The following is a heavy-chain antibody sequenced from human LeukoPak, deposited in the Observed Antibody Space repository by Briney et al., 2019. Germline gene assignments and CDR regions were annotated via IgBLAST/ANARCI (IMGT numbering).Heavy chain of an antibody. J-gene: IGHJ3*02. CDR1: GGSISSYY. CDR3: ASFGPGYYDFWSGHHDAFDI. CDR2: IYYSGST. D-gene: IGHD3-3*01. V-gene: IGHV4-59*01. Sequence: NPSETLSLTCTVSGGSISSYYWSWIRQPPGKGLEWIGYIYYSGSTNYNPSLKSRVTISVDTSKNQFSLKLSSVTAADTAVYYCASFGPGYYDFWSGHHDAFDIWGQGTMVTVSS.